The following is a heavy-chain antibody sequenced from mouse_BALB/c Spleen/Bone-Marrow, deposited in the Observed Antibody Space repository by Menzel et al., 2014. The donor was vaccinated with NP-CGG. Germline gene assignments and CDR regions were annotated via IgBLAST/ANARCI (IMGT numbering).Heavy chain of an antibody. V-gene: IGHV5-6-3*01. CDR2: INNNGGST. Sequence: VQLQQSGGGLVQPGGSLKLSCVASRFTFSSYGMSWVRQTPDKRLELVATINNNGGSTYYPDSVKGQFTISRDNAKNTLYLQMSSLKSEDTAMYYCARVYGWYFDVWGAGTTVTVSS. D-gene: IGHD1-1*01. CDR1: RFTFSSYG. CDR3: ARVYGWYFDV. J-gene: IGHJ1*01.